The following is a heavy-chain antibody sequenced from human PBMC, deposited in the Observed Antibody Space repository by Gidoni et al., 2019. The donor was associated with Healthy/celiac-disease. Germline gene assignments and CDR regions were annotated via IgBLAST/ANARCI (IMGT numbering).Heavy chain of an antibody. CDR2: IYYSGST. V-gene: IGHV4-39*01. D-gene: IGHD3-16*02. CDR1: GGSISSSSYY. CDR3: ARSEANVWGSYRYVSVGGMDV. J-gene: IGHJ6*02. Sequence: QLQLQESGPGLVKPSETLSLTCTVSGGSISSSSYYWGWIRQPPGKGLEWIGSIYYSGSTYYNPSLKSRVTISVDTSKNQFSLKLSSVTAADTAVYYCARSEANVWGSYRYVSVGGMDVWGQGTTVTVSS.